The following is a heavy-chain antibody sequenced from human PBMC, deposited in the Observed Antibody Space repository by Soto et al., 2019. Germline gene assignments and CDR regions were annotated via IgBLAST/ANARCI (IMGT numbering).Heavy chain of an antibody. V-gene: IGHV1-3*01. D-gene: IGHD3-22*01. J-gene: IGHJ4*02. CDR3: ARGLPIVADY. CDR2: INAGNGNT. CDR1: GYTFTSYS. Sequence: ASVKXSCNASGYTFTSYSMHWVRQAPGQRLEWMGWINAGNGNTKYSQKFQGRVTSTRDTSASTAYMELSSLRSEDTAVYYCARGLPIVADYWGQGTLVTVSS.